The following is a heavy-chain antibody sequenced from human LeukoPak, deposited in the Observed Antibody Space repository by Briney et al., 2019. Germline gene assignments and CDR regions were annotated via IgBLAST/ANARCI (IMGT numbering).Heavy chain of an antibody. CDR1: GGSISSYY. V-gene: IGHV4-59*01. J-gene: IGHJ6*02. D-gene: IGHD6-13*01. CDR2: IYYSGST. Sequence: SETLSLTCTVSGGSISSYYWSWIRQPPGKGLEWIGYIYYSGSTNYNPSLKSRVTISVDTSKNQFSLKLSSVTAAGTAVYYCARRVYYYGMDVWGQGTTVTVSS. CDR3: ARRVYYYGMDV.